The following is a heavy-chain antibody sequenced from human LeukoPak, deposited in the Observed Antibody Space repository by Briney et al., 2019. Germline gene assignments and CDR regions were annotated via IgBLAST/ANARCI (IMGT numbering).Heavy chain of an antibody. CDR1: GGSFRSRNYL. D-gene: IGHD1/OR15-1a*01. V-gene: IGHV4-30-4*08. Sequence: TSETLSLTCTVSGGSFRSRNYLWSWIRQTPGEGLEWIGYISYSGSAYYNPSLKSRVTISIDTSSSQFSLRLRSVTAADTAVYYCAREVNIQADSDAFDIWGPGTTVTVSS. CDR2: ISYSGSA. CDR3: AREVNIQADSDAFDI. J-gene: IGHJ3*02.